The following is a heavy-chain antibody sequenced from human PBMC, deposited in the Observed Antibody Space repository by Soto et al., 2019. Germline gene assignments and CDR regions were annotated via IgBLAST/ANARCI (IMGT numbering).Heavy chain of an antibody. CDR3: ARGWGYDSTDYYYAY. V-gene: IGHV1-69*01. Sequence: QVQLVQSGAEVRKPGSSVRVSCKASGGSFNRHTISWVRQAPGQGLEWMGGIIPIFGTANHAQKFQGRVTISADESTSTVYMELGSMRSDDTAIYYCARGWGYDSTDYYYAYWGQGTLVIVSS. D-gene: IGHD3-22*01. J-gene: IGHJ4*02. CDR1: GGSFNRHT. CDR2: IIPIFGTA.